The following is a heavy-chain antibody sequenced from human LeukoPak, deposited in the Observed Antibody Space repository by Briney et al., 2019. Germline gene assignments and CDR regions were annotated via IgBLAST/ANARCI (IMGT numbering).Heavy chain of an antibody. D-gene: IGHD6-6*01. CDR2: IIPIFGTA. V-gene: IGHV1-69*01. CDR3: ARYRWAARVPPPNWFDP. Sequence: GASVKVSCKASGGTFSSYAISWVRQAPGQGLEWMGGIIPIFGTANYAQKFQGRVTITADESTSTAYMELSSLRSEDTAVYYCARYRWAARVPPPNWFDPWGQETLVTVSS. J-gene: IGHJ5*02. CDR1: GGTFSSYA.